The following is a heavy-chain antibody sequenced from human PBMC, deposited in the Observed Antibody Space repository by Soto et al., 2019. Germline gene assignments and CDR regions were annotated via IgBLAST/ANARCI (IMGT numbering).Heavy chain of an antibody. D-gene: IGHD2-15*01. CDR3: AKGLTGSRYSYLDN. CDR1: GFTFKNYA. V-gene: IGHV3-23*01. J-gene: IGHJ4*02. Sequence: EVQLLESGGGLVQPGGSLRLSCAASGFTFKNYAMTWVRQAPGKGLEWVAVITGLSDGIHYADSVKGRLTTSRDNSRNTLFLEMNNLRAEDTALYYCAKGLTGSRYSYLDNWGQGTSVIVSS. CDR2: ITGLSDGI.